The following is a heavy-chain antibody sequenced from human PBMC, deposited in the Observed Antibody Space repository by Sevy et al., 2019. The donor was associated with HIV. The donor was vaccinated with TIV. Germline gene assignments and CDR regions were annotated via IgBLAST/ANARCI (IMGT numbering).Heavy chain of an antibody. Sequence: ASVNVSCKASGGTFSSYGISWVRQAPGQGLEWMGGIIPILGTVNYAQKFQGRVTITADESTKTAYMGLSSLRSEDTAVYYCARGGGNGWYYFDYWGQETLVTVSS. V-gene: IGHV1-69*13. D-gene: IGHD6-19*01. CDR2: IIPILGTV. CDR1: GGTFSSYG. J-gene: IGHJ4*02. CDR3: ARGGGNGWYYFDY.